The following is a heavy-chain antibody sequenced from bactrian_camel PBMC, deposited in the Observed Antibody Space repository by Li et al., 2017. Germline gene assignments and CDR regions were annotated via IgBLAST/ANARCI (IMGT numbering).Heavy chain of an antibody. V-gene: IGHV3S1*01. CDR1: GSTFSNNW. CDR2: IYTGDGST. D-gene: IGHD6*01. Sequence: HVQLVESGGGLVQPGGSLRLSCAASGSTFSNNWMHWVRQAPGKGLEWVSSIYTGDGSTNSADSVKGRFTISRDNGKKILTLQMNNLKPEDSAMYYCAAVQKEGRFQCRYTVVAGTRFNNWGQGTQVTVS. J-gene: IGHJ4*01. CDR3: AAVQKEGRFQCRYTVVAGTRFNN.